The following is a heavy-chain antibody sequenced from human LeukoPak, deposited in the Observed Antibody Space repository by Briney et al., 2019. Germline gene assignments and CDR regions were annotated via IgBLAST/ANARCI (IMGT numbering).Heavy chain of an antibody. CDR3: ARVSDISVAAYFDY. CDR2: ISSGGDNT. CDR1: GFSFSNYG. Sequence: GGTLRLSCAASGFSFSNYGMSWVRQAPGKGLEWVSSISSGGDNTYYADSVRGRFTISRDNSKNTLYLQLNSLRAEDTAVYYCARVSDISVAAYFDYWGQGTLVTVSS. D-gene: IGHD3-9*01. J-gene: IGHJ4*02. V-gene: IGHV3-23*01.